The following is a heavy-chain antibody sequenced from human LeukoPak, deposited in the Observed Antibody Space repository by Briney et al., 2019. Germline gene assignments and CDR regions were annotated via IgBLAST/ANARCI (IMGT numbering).Heavy chain of an antibody. CDR3: SRGTYPYSSDT. V-gene: IGHV3-74*01. CDR1: GFTFSDYY. Sequence: GGSLRLSCAASGFTFSDYYMHWVRQAPEKGLLWISHINGDGSRTGYADSVKGRFTISRDNAKNILYLQMNSLGAEDTAVYYCSRGTYPYSSDTWGQGALVTVSS. J-gene: IGHJ5*02. CDR2: INGDGSRT. D-gene: IGHD3-10*01.